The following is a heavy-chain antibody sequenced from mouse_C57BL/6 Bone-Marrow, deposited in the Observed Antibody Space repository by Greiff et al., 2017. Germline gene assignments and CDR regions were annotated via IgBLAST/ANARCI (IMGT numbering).Heavy chain of an antibody. CDR2: IWSDGST. V-gene: IGHV2-6-1*01. D-gene: IGHD1-1*01. CDR1: GFSLTSYG. Sequence: QVLLMESGPGLVAPSQSLSITCTVSGFSLTSYGVHWVRQPPGKGLEWLVVIWSDGSTTYNSALKSRLSLSKDNSKSQVFLKMNSLQTDDTAMYYCARQYYYCGQGYLDVWGTGTTVTVSS. CDR3: ARQYYYCGQGYLDV. J-gene: IGHJ1*03.